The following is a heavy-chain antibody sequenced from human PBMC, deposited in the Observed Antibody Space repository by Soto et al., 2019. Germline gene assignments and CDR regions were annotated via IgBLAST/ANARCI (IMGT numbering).Heavy chain of an antibody. J-gene: IGHJ4*02. Sequence: LRLSCAASGFTFSRYSMNWVRQAPGKGLEWVSSISGSSSYIYYADSVKGRFTISRDNAKNSLYLQMNSLRAEDTAVYYCARDFRNYDFWSGYYDYWGQGTLVIVSS. CDR2: ISGSSSYI. V-gene: IGHV3-21*01. CDR1: GFTFSRYS. CDR3: ARDFRNYDFWSGYYDY. D-gene: IGHD3-3*01.